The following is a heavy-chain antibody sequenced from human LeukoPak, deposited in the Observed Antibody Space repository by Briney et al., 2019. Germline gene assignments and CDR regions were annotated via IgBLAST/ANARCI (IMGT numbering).Heavy chain of an antibody. J-gene: IGHJ4*02. Sequence: GASVKVSCKISGFGLSVLSIHWMRQAPGKGLEWVGGIRPETGEPICAQKFRGRVTITEDTFTDTGYLELRGLTSEDTAVYYCSTDSGRSYFYFDFWGQGTLVTVSS. V-gene: IGHV1-24*01. CDR3: STDSGRSYFYFDF. CDR2: IRPETGEP. D-gene: IGHD3-10*01. CDR1: GFGLSVLS.